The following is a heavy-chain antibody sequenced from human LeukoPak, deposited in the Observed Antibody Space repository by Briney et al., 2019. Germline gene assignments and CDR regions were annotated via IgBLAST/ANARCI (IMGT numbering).Heavy chain of an antibody. CDR1: GGSISSYY. CDR3: ARARDYYDSSGYYYAGAYYFDY. CDR2: IYYSGST. J-gene: IGHJ4*02. D-gene: IGHD3-22*01. V-gene: IGHV4-59*01. Sequence: PSETLSLTCTVSGGSISSYYWSWIRQPPGKGLEWIGYIYYSGSTNYNPSLKSRVTISVDTSKNQFSLKLSSVTAADTAVYYCARARDYYDSSGYYYAGAYYFDYWGQGTLVTVSS.